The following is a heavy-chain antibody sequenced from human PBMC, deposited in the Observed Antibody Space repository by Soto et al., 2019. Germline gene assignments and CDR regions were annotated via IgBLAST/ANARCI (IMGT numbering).Heavy chain of an antibody. V-gene: IGHV1-69*13. CDR2: IIPIFGTA. J-gene: IGHJ5*02. CDR3: ARGEQIAVAP. CDR1: GCTLSSAA. D-gene: IGHD6-19*01. Sequence: SSVKGACKAAGCTLSSAAISWVRQAPGQGLEWMGGIIPIFGTANYAQKFQGRVTITADESTSTAYMELSSMRSEDTAVYYCARGEQIAVAPWGQRTPVPVSS.